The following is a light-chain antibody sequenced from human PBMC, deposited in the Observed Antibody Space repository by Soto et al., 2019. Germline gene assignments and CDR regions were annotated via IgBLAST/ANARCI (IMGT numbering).Light chain of an antibody. CDR1: QSISTY. CDR3: QQSYSTPWT. CDR2: GAS. Sequence: DIQMTQSPSSLSASVGDRVTITCRASQSISTYLNWYQHKPGKAPKFLIYGASSLQSVVPSRFSGSGSGTDFTLTISSLQPEDFATYYCQQSYSTPWTFGQGTKVEIK. V-gene: IGKV1-39*01. J-gene: IGKJ1*01.